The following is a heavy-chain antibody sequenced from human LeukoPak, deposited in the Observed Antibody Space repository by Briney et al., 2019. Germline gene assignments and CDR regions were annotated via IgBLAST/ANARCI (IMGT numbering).Heavy chain of an antibody. J-gene: IGHJ6*02. CDR3: ARDLPLPYYDFWSGYSYYYDYYGMAV. D-gene: IGHD3-3*01. V-gene: IGHV3-30-3*01. Sequence: GRSLRLSCAASGFTFSSYAMHWVRQAPGKGLEWVAVISYDGSNKYYAASMKGRFTISGDNSKNTLYLQMNTLTAENTAVYYCARDLPLPYYDFWSGYSYYYDYYGMAVWGRETTVTVSS. CDR2: ISYDGSNK. CDR1: GFTFSSYA.